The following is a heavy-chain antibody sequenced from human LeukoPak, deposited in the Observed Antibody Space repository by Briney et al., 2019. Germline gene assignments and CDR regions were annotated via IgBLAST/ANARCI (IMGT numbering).Heavy chain of an antibody. CDR1: SGSFSTSNYF. CDR3: ARSVTGLRYFDWLLSGGGMDV. J-gene: IGHJ6*02. D-gene: IGHD3-9*01. V-gene: IGHV4-39*07. CDR2: IYYSGST. Sequence: SETLSLTCTVSSGSFSTSNYFWGWIRQPPGKGLEWIGSIYYSGSTSYSPSLKSRVTISIDTSKNQFSLKLSSVTAADTAVYYCARSVTGLRYFDWLLSGGGMDVWGQGTTVTVSS.